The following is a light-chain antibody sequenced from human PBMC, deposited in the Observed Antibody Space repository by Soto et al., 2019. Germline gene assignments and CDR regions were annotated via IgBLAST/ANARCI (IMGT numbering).Light chain of an antibody. CDR1: RSVNNNY. CDR3: HQHGGSPET. V-gene: IGKV3-20*01. Sequence: EIVLTHSPGTLSLSPGERATLSSSASRSVNNNYLAWYQQKPGQAPRLLIFGASSRATGIPDRFIGSGSGTEFILTISRLEPDDFAIYHCHQHGGSPETFGQGTKVDIK. CDR2: GAS. J-gene: IGKJ1*01.